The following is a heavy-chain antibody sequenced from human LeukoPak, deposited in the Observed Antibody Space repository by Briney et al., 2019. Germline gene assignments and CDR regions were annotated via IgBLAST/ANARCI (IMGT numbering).Heavy chain of an antibody. J-gene: IGHJ6*03. D-gene: IGHD5-18*01. CDR1: GGSFSGYY. CDR2: IYYSGST. Sequence: SETLSLTCAVYGGSFSGYYWGWIRQPPGKGLEWIGSIYYSGSTYYNPSLKSRVTISVDTSKNQFSLKLISVTAADTAVYYCARDPLSGGYSYGAFGYYYMDVWGKGTTVTVSS. V-gene: IGHV4-34*01. CDR3: ARDPLSGGYSYGAFGYYYMDV.